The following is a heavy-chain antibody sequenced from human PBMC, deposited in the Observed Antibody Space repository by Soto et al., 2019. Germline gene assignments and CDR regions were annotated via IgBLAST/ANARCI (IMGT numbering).Heavy chain of an antibody. Sequence: DSVKVSCKVSGYTLTELSMNWVRQAPGKGLEWMGGFDPADGETIYAQKFQGRVTMTEYTSTDTAYMELSSLRSEDTAVYYCEAEACSDPLGIDVWGEGATVTVTS. J-gene: IGHJ6*04. CDR3: EAEACSDPLGIDV. V-gene: IGHV1-24*01. CDR1: GYTLTELS. CDR2: FDPADGET. D-gene: IGHD2-15*01.